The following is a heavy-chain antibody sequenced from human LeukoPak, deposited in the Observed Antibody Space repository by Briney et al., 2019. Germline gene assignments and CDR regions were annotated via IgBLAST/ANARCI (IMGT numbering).Heavy chain of an antibody. CDR1: GFTFSSYS. CDR3: AKDPLELPNYFDY. CDR2: ISSSSSYI. Sequence: PGGSLRLSCAASGFTFSSYSMNWVRQAPGKGLEWVSSISSSSSYIYYADPVKGRFTISRDNSKNTLYLQMNSLRAEDTAVYYCAKDPLELPNYFDYWGQGTLVTVSS. J-gene: IGHJ4*02. D-gene: IGHD1-7*01. V-gene: IGHV3-21*04.